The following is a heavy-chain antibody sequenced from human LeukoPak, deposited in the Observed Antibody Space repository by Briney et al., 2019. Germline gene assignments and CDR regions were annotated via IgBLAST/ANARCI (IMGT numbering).Heavy chain of an antibody. Sequence: SETLSLTCAVSGYSISSGYYWGWIRQPPGKGLEWIGSIYHSGSTYYNPSLKSRVTISVDTSKNQFSLKLSSVTAADTAVYYCASSPRVSGPPSHWGRGTLVTVPS. V-gene: IGHV4-38-2*01. D-gene: IGHD5/OR15-5a*01. CDR2: IYHSGST. CDR3: ASSPRVSGPPSH. J-gene: IGHJ4*02. CDR1: GYSISSGYY.